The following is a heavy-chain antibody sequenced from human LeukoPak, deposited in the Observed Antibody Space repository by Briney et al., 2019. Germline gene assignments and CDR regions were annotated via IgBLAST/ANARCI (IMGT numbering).Heavy chain of an antibody. CDR1: GYTFTNYG. D-gene: IGHD4-17*01. CDR3: TRDKYGDYVGRYFQH. Sequence: ASVKVSCKASGYTFTNYGLNWVRQAPGQGLEWMGWISPCKGDTHYAQKLQARVTMTTDTSTSTAYMELRSLRSDDTAVYYCTRDKYGDYVGRYFQHWGQGTLVTVSS. CDR2: ISPCKGDT. J-gene: IGHJ1*01. V-gene: IGHV1-18*01.